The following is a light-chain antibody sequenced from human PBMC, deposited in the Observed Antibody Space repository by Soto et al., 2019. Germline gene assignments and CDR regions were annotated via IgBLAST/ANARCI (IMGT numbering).Light chain of an antibody. V-gene: IGKV1-39*01. CDR1: QSISSY. J-gene: IGKJ2*01. CDR2: AAS. Sequence: DIQMTQSPSSLSASVGDRVTITCRASQSISSYLNWYQQKPGEAPKILIYAASTLQSGVPSRFSGRGSGPDFSLTISSLQPEDFATYYRQQTFSAPVTFGQGTRLEIK. CDR3: QQTFSAPVT.